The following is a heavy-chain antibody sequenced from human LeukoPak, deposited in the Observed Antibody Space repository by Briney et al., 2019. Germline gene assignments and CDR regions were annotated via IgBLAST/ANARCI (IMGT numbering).Heavy chain of an antibody. CDR3: ARDTPTMVRGALYYFDY. CDR2: ISSSSSYL. Sequence: GGSLRLSCAASGFTFSSYSMNWVRQAPGKGLEWVSSISSSSSYLYYADSVKGRFTISRDNAKNSLYLQMNSLRAEDTAVYYCARDTPTMVRGALYYFDYWGQGTLVTVSS. V-gene: IGHV3-21*01. J-gene: IGHJ4*02. CDR1: GFTFSSYS. D-gene: IGHD3-10*01.